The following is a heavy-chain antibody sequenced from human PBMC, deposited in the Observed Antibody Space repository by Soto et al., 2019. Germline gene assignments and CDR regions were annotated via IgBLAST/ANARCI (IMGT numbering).Heavy chain of an antibody. V-gene: IGHV4-39*01. J-gene: IGHJ4*02. CDR2: IYYSGST. CDR3: ARLCSGGSCSGFYFDS. CDR1: GGSISSSSYY. D-gene: IGHD2-15*01. Sequence: QLQLQLSGPGLVKPSETLSLTCTVSGGSISSSSYYWGWIRQPPGKGLEWIGSIYYSGSTYYNPSLKSRVTISIDTPKNQFSLKLGSVTASDTAVYYCARLCSGGSCSGFYFDSWGQGSLVTVSS.